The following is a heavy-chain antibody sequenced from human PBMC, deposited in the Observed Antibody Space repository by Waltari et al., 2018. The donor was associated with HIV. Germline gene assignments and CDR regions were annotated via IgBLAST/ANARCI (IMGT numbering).Heavy chain of an antibody. CDR2: MYGMENP. CDR3: ARGEGDSGYISYGMDV. V-gene: IGHV4-61*02. D-gene: IGHD5-12*01. J-gene: IGHJ6*02. Sequence: QVQLQESGPGLVKPSQTLSLTCFVSGGSISSGSYYWSWIRQPAGRALEWIGRMYGMENPIYNPALKSRVTFLVDTSKNQFSLGLRSVTAADTAVYYCARGEGDSGYISYGMDVWGPGTTVTVSS. CDR1: GGSISSGSYY.